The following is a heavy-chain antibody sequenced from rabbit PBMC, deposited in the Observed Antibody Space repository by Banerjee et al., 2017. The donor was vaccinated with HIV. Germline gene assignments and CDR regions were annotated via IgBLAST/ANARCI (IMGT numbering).Heavy chain of an antibody. V-gene: IGHV1S45*01. CDR1: GFSFTNKYV. J-gene: IGHJ4*01. CDR3: ARDYTGTIPDYFNL. Sequence: QEQLEESGGDLVKPEGSLTLTCTASGFSFTNKYVMCWVRQAPGKGLEWIACINTSSGNTVYATWAKGRFTISKTSWTTVTLQMTSLTAADTATYFCARDYTGTIPDYFNLWGQGTLVTVS. D-gene: IGHD7-1*01. CDR2: INTSSGNT.